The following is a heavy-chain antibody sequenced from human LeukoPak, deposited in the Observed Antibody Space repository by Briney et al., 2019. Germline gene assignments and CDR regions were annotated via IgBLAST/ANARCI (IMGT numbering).Heavy chain of an antibody. Sequence: GRSLRLSCAASGFTFSSYGMHWVRQAPGKGLEWVAVISYDGSNKYYADSVKGRFTISRGNSKNTLYLQMNSLRAEDTAVYYCAKGEIVVVTDYFDYWGQGTLVTVSS. CDR1: GFTFSSYG. CDR3: AKGEIVVVTDYFDY. D-gene: IGHD3-22*01. CDR2: ISYDGSNK. V-gene: IGHV3-30*18. J-gene: IGHJ4*02.